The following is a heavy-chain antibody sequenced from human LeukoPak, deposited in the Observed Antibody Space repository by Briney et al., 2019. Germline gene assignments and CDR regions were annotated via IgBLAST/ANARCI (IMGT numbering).Heavy chain of an antibody. V-gene: IGHV1-46*01. CDR3: AGNPVTTKYFDY. CDR2: INPSGGST. J-gene: IGHJ4*02. Sequence: GASVKVSCKASGYTFTSYYMHWVRQAPGQGLEWMGIINPSGGSTRYAQKFQGRVTMTRDTSTSTVYMELSSLRSEDTAVYYCAGNPVTTKYFDYWGQGTLVTVSS. D-gene: IGHD4-17*01. CDR1: GYTFTSYY.